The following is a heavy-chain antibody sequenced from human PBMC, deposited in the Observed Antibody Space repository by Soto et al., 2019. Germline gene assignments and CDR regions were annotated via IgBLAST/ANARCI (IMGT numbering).Heavy chain of an antibody. CDR3: ASAAEDYDFWSGSLTYNWFDP. V-gene: IGHV3-21*01. Sequence: PGGSLRLSCAASGFTFSSYSMNWVRQAPGKGLEWVSSISSSSSYIYYADSVKGRFTISRDNAKNSLYLQMNSLRAEDTAVYYCASAAEDYDFWSGSLTYNWFDPWGQGTLVTVSS. CDR2: ISSSSSYI. D-gene: IGHD3-3*01. CDR1: GFTFSSYS. J-gene: IGHJ5*02.